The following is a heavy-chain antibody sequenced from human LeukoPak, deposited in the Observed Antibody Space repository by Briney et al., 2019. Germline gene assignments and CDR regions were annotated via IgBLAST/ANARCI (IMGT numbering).Heavy chain of an antibody. Sequence: ASVKVSCKASGYTFTSYDISWMRQAPGQGLEWMGWISAYNGNTNYAQKLQGRVTMTTDTSTSTAYMELRSLRSDDTAVYYCARVKRLLWFGELLSWGQGTLVTVSS. D-gene: IGHD3-10*01. CDR1: GYTFTSYD. CDR3: ARVKRLLWFGELLS. CDR2: ISAYNGNT. J-gene: IGHJ5*02. V-gene: IGHV1-18*01.